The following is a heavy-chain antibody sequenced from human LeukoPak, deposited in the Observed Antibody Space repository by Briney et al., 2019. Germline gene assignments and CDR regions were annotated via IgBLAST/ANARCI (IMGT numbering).Heavy chain of an antibody. CDR1: GFTFSSHA. CDR2: MSYDGSKK. J-gene: IGHJ4*02. D-gene: IGHD3-16*02. Sequence: GGSLRLSCAASGFTFSSHAMHWVRQAPGKGLEWVAIMSYDGSKKYYADSVKGRFAISRDNSENTLYLQVSSLRAEDTAVYYCARDREATFGGVVVQLDYWGQGTPVIVSS. CDR3: ARDREATFGGVVVQLDY. V-gene: IGHV3-30*09.